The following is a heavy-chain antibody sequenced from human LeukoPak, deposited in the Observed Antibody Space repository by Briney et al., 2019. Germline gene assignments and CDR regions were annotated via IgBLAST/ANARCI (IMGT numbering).Heavy chain of an antibody. CDR1: GYTFTGYY. CDR2: INPNNGGT. V-gene: IGHV1-2*06. CDR3: ARPCSSTSCQFYDAFDI. Sequence: GASVKVSCKSSGYTFTGYYMHWVRQAPGQGLEWMGRINPNNGGTNYAQQVHGRVTMTRDTSISTDYMELSRLRSDDTAVYYCARPCSSTSCQFYDAFDIWGPGTMVTVSS. D-gene: IGHD2-2*01. J-gene: IGHJ3*02.